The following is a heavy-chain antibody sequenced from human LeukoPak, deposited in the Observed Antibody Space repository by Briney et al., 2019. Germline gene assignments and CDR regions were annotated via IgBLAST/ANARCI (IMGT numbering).Heavy chain of an antibody. V-gene: IGHV1-8*01. Sequence: ASVKVSCKASGYTFTSYDINWVRQATGQGLEWMGWMNPNSGNTGYAQKFQGRVTMTRNTSISTAYMELSSLRSEDTAVYYCARGPRVGTMIEGRLAYWGQGTLVTVSS. J-gene: IGHJ4*02. CDR1: GYTFTSYD. D-gene: IGHD3-22*01. CDR2: MNPNSGNT. CDR3: ARGPRVGTMIEGRLAY.